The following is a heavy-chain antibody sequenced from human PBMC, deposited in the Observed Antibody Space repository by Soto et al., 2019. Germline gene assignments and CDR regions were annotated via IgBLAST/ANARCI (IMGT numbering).Heavy chain of an antibody. CDR1: GYTFTSYA. CDR2: INAGNGNT. J-gene: IGHJ4*02. D-gene: IGHD2-15*01. CDR3: ARGPGGPDGHGDY. Sequence: QVQLVQSGAEVKKPGASVKVSCKASGYTFTSYAMHWVRQAPGQRLEWMGWINAGNGNTKYSQKFQGRVTITRDTSASTAYKELSSLRSEDTAVYYCARGPGGPDGHGDYWGQGTLVTVSS. V-gene: IGHV1-3*01.